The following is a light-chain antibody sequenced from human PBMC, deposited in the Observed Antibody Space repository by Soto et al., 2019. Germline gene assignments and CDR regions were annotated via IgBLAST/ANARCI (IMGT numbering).Light chain of an antibody. CDR1: QSVSSSY. V-gene: IGKV3-20*01. CDR3: QQYGSSPWT. CDR2: GAS. J-gene: IGKJ1*01. Sequence: MLTQSPGTLSLSPGERATLSCRASQSVSSSYLAWYQQKPGQAPRLLIYGASSRATGIPDRFSGSGSGTDFTLTISRLEPEDFAVYYCQQYGSSPWTFGQGTKVDIK.